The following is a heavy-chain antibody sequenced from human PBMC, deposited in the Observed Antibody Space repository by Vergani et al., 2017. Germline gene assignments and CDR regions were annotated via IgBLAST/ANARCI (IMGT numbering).Heavy chain of an antibody. Sequence: QLQLQESGPGLVKPSETLSLTCNISGGYITSSSYYWGWIRQPPGKGLEWIGSVYYSGTTYYNPSLKSRVTRSVDTSKIKFSLNLTAVTAADTAVYYCEAGTYYIPWAWGQGTLVTVSS. CDR1: GGYITSSSYY. CDR3: EAGTYYIPWA. D-gene: IGHD3-10*01. J-gene: IGHJ5*02. CDR2: VYYSGTT. V-gene: IGHV4-39*01.